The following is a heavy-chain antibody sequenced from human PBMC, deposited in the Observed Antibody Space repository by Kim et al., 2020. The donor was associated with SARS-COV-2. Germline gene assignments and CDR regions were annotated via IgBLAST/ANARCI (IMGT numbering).Heavy chain of an antibody. CDR2: INHSGST. CDR3: ARGRTRGVLRYFPPDY. CDR1: GGSLSGYY. V-gene: IGHV4-34*01. Sequence: SETLSLTCAVYGGSLSGYYWSWIRQPPGKGLEWIGEINHSGSTNYNPSLKSRVTISVDTSKNQFSLKLSSVTAADTAVYYCARGRTRGVLRYFPPDYWGQGTLVTVSS. J-gene: IGHJ4*02. D-gene: IGHD3-9*01.